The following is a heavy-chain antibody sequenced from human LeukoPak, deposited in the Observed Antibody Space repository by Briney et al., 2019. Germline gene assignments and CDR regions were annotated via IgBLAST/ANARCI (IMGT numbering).Heavy chain of an antibody. V-gene: IGHV3-30*02. CDR2: IRYDGSNK. CDR1: GFTFSSYG. CDR3: AKAAGYYYYYMDV. Sequence: GGSLRLSCVASGFTFSSYGMHWVRQAPGKGLEWVAFIRYDGSNKYYADSVKGRFTISRDNSKNTLYLQMNSLRAEDTAVYYCAKAAGYYYYYMDVWGKGTTVTVSS. D-gene: IGHD3-10*01. J-gene: IGHJ6*03.